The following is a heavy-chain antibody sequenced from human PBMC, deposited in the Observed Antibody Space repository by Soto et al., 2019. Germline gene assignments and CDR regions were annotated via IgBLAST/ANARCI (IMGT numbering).Heavy chain of an antibody. D-gene: IGHD3-9*01. Sequence: ASVKVSCKASGYTFTNFGVGWVRQAPGQGPVWMGWISTSNGNTNSGQNFQDRVTMSTDTSTTTAYMELRSLTSDDTAMYFCARWAFGTNDWYFGALDFWG. CDR3: ARWAFGTNDWYFGALDF. CDR2: ISTSNGNT. J-gene: IGHJ3*01. CDR1: GYTFTNFG. V-gene: IGHV1-18*04.